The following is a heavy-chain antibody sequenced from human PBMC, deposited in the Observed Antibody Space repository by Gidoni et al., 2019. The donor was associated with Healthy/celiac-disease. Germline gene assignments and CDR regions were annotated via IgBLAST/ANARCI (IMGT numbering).Heavy chain of an antibody. V-gene: IGHV4-61*02. Sequence: QVQLQESGPGLVKPSQTLSLTCTVPGGSISSGSYYWSWIRQPAGKGLEWIGRIYTSGSTNYNPSLKSRVTMSVDTSKNQFSLKLSSVTAADTAVYYCARAGGKYYYDSSGYYLDVWGQGTTVTVSS. CDR2: IYTSGST. D-gene: IGHD3-22*01. CDR3: ARAGGKYYYDSSGYYLDV. J-gene: IGHJ6*02. CDR1: GGSISSGSYY.